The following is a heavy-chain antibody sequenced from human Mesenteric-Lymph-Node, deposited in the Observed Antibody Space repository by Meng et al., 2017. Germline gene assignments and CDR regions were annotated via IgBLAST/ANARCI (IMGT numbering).Heavy chain of an antibody. J-gene: IGHJ4*02. CDR2: IYWDDDK. CDR1: GLVHTTGGVG. CDR3: VYKRGRSSWPLDY. Sequence: SGPTLAKPTETLTLTCTVSGLVHTTGGVGVGWVRQPPGKALEWLALIYWDDDKRYSPTLKSRLTITKDSTKNQVVLTMTNVDPVDTATYYCVYKRGRSSWPLDYWGQGTLVTVSS. V-gene: IGHV2-5*02. D-gene: IGHD6-13*01.